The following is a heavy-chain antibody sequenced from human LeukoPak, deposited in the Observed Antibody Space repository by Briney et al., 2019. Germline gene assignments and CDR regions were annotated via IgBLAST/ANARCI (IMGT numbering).Heavy chain of an antibody. CDR3: AREGQAQYYYDSSGYYRDPGYYFDY. D-gene: IGHD3-22*01. J-gene: IGHJ4*02. CDR1: GGSISSYY. Sequence: SETLSLTCTVSGGSISSYYWSWIRQPPGQGLEWIGYIYYSGSTNYNPSLKSRVTISVDTSKNQFSLKLSSVTAADTAVYYCAREGQAQYYYDSSGYYRDPGYYFDYWGQGTLVTVSS. V-gene: IGHV4-59*01. CDR2: IYYSGST.